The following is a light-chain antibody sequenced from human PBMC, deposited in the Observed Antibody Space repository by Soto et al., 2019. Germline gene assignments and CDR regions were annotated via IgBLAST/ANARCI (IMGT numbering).Light chain of an antibody. CDR2: KAA. V-gene: IGKV1-5*03. J-gene: IGKJ1*01. CDR1: QSVDNW. CDR3: HQYNGYRWT. Sequence: DIQMTQSPSTRSASVGDRVTITCRASQSVDNWFAWSQQKPGKAPEILIDKAASLESGGPSRFSGSGSRTDFTLTISSLQPDDFATYYCHQYNGYRWTFGQGTKVDIK.